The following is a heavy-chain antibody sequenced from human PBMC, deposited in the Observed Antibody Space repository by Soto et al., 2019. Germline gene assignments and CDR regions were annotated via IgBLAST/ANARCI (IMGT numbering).Heavy chain of an antibody. J-gene: IGHJ6*02. CDR1: GGSISSSSYS. D-gene: IGHD2-2*02. Sequence: SETLSLTCSVSGGSISSSSYSWGWIRQPPGKGLEWIGEINHSGSTNYNQSLKSRVTISVDTSKNQFSLKLSSVTAADTAVYYCASIPSLAAIRRVQQDVWGQGTTVTVSS. CDR3: ASIPSLAAIRRVQQDV. V-gene: IGHV4-39*07. CDR2: INHSGST.